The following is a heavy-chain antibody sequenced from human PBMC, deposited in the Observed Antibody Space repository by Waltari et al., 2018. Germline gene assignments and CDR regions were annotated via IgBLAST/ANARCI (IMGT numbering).Heavy chain of an antibody. J-gene: IGHJ5*02. CDR2: IYPGDSDT. CDR3: ARRGYCSGGSCYSNWFDP. D-gene: IGHD2-15*01. Sequence: EVQLVQSGAEVKKPGESLKISCKGSGYSFTSYRIGWVRQMPGKGLEWMGIIYPGDSDTRYSPSFQGQVTISADKSISTAYLQWSSLKASDTAMYYCARRGYCSGGSCYSNWFDPWGQGTLVTVSS. V-gene: IGHV5-51*01. CDR1: GYSFTSYR.